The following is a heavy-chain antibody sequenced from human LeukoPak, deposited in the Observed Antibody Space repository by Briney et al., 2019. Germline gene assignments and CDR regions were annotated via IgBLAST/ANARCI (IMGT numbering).Heavy chain of an antibody. V-gene: IGHV4-34*01. CDR3: ARRQRGYSGAGRNAFDY. CDR1: GGSFSGYY. Sequence: SETLSLTCAVYGGSFSGYYWSWIRQPPGKGLEWIGEINHSGSTNYNPSLKSRVTISVDTSKNQFSLKLSSVTAADTAVYYCARRQRGYSGAGRNAFDYWGQGTLVTVSS. D-gene: IGHD5-12*01. CDR2: INHSGST. J-gene: IGHJ4*02.